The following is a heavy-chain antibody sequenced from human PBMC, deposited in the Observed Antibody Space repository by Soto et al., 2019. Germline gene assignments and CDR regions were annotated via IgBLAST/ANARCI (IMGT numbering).Heavy chain of an antibody. D-gene: IGHD1-26*01. V-gene: IGHV3-23*01. CDR2: INGGDDSE. CDR1: GFTFRSSP. J-gene: IGHJ4*02. CDR3: TKDSHWDIISPTHDH. Sequence: EVQLWESGGGLVQPGGSLRLSCAVSGFTFRSSPMSWVRRAPGKGLEWVSGINGGDDSEHYVDSVRGRFTIIRDNSKNLLLLQMNSLRVEDTAIYYCTKDSHWDIISPTHDHWGQGTQVTVSS.